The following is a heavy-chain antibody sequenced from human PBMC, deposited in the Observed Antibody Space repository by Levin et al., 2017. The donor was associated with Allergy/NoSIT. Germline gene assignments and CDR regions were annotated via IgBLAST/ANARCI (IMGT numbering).Heavy chain of an antibody. Sequence: GGSLRLSCAASGFTFSSDVMSWVRQAPGKGLEWVSGISKSGGTTYYADSVKGRFTISRDNSKNTLYLEMNSLRAEDTAVYYCAKGSYCSAGTCYARLGNWGQGTLVTVSS. V-gene: IGHV3-23*01. J-gene: IGHJ4*02. D-gene: IGHD2-15*01. CDR3: AKGSYCSAGTCYARLGN. CDR1: GFTFSSDV. CDR2: ISKSGGTT.